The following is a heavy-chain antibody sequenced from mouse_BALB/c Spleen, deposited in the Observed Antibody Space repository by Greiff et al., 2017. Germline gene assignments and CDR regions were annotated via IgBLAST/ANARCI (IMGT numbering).Heavy chain of an antibody. CDR3: ASPYGYDGSWFAY. D-gene: IGHD2-2*01. CDR1: GFTFSDYG. Sequence: EVQLVESGGGLVQPGGSRKLSCAASGFTFSDYGMAWVRQAPGKGPVWVAFISNLAYSIYYADTVTGRFTISRENAKNTLYLEMSSLRSEDTAMYYCASPYGYDGSWFAYWGQGTLVTVSA. J-gene: IGHJ3*01. CDR2: ISNLAYSI. V-gene: IGHV5-15*02.